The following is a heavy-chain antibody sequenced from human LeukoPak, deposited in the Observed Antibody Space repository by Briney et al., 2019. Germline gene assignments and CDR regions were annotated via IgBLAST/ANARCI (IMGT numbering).Heavy chain of an antibody. J-gene: IGHJ3*02. CDR2: INYSGST. CDR1: GGSISSYY. D-gene: IGHD5-12*01. Sequence: SETLSLTCTVSGGSISSYYWSWIRQPPGKGLEWIGYINYSGSTNYNPSLKSRVTISVDTSKNQFSLKLSSVTAADTAVYYCARGSPWIVGAFDIWGQGTMVTVSS. V-gene: IGHV4-59*01. CDR3: ARGSPWIVGAFDI.